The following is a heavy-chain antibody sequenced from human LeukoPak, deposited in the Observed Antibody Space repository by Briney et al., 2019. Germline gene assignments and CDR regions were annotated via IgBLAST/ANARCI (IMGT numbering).Heavy chain of an antibody. V-gene: IGHV3-33*01. D-gene: IGHD2-21*02. Sequence: GRSLRLSCAASGFTFSSYGMHWVRQAPGKGLEWAAVIWYDGSNKYYADSVKGRFTISRDNSKNTLYLQMNSLRAEDTAVYYCARDLAYCGGDCYPRPYYYGMDVWGQGTTVTVSS. J-gene: IGHJ6*02. CDR1: GFTFSSYG. CDR3: ARDLAYCGGDCYPRPYYYGMDV. CDR2: IWYDGSNK.